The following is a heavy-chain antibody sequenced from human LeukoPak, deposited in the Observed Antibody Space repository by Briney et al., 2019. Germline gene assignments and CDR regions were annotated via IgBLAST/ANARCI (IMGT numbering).Heavy chain of an antibody. Sequence: GGSLRLSCAASGFTFDDYAMNWVRQAPGKGLEWVSGITSNSGRAYYADSVKGRFTNSRDNSKNTLYLQMNSLRAEDTAVYYCAKDLLVGASLVGVFNVWGQGTVVTVSS. J-gene: IGHJ3*01. D-gene: IGHD1-26*01. V-gene: IGHV3-23*01. CDR1: GFTFDDYA. CDR2: ITSNSGRA. CDR3: AKDLLVGASLVGVFNV.